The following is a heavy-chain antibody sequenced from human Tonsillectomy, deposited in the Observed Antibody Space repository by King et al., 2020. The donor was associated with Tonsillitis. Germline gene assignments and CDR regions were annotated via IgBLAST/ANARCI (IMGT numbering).Heavy chain of an antibody. V-gene: IGHV3-74*01. D-gene: IGHD3-10*01. CDR1: GFTFSSYW. CDR2: INSDGSST. Sequence: VQLVESGGGLVQPGESLRLSCAASGFTFSSYWMHWVRQAPGKGLVWVSRINSDGSSTSYADSVKGRFTISRDNAKNTLYLQMNSLRAEDTAVYYCAREQYYYGSGSFGYWGQGTLVTVSS. J-gene: IGHJ4*02. CDR3: AREQYYYGSGSFGY.